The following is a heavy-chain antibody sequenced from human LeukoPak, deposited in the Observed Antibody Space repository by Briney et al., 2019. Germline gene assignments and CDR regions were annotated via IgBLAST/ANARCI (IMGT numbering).Heavy chain of an antibody. CDR3: AKDSGDWSDP. V-gene: IGHV4-31*03. J-gene: IGHJ5*02. Sequence: SETLALTCTVSGGSISSGGYYWSWIRQHPGKGLEWIGYIYYSGSTYYNPSLKSRVTISIDTSKNQFSLKLSSVTAADTAVYYWAKDSGDWSDPWGQGTLVTVSS. CDR2: IYYSGST. CDR1: GGSISSGGYY.